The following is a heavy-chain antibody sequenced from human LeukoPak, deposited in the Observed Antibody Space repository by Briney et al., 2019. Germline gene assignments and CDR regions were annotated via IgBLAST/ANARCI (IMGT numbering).Heavy chain of an antibody. Sequence: ASVKVSCKASGGTFSSYTISWVRQAPGQGLEWMGRIIPILGIANYTQKFQGRVTITADKSTSTAYMELSGLRSEDTAVYYCARARQPYYYDSSGPYPLDAFDIWGQGTMVTVSS. CDR2: IIPILGIA. J-gene: IGHJ3*02. CDR1: GGTFSSYT. CDR3: ARARQPYYYDSSGPYPLDAFDI. D-gene: IGHD3-22*01. V-gene: IGHV1-69*02.